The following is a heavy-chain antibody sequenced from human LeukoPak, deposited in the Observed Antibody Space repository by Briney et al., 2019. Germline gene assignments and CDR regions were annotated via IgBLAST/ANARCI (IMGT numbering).Heavy chain of an antibody. CDR2: IYYSGST. D-gene: IGHD3-3*02. Sequence: SETLSLTCTVSGDSISSSSYYWGWIRQPPGKGLEWIGSIYYSGSTYYNPSLNSRVTISVDTSKNQFSLKLSSVTAADTAVYHCARGAFSFPDAFDIWGQGTMVTVSS. V-gene: IGHV4-39*01. CDR1: GDSISSSSYY. CDR3: ARGAFSFPDAFDI. J-gene: IGHJ3*02.